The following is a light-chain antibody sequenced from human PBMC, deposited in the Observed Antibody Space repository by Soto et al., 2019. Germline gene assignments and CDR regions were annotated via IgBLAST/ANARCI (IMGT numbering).Light chain of an antibody. Sequence: QSVLTQPPSVSGAPGQRVTISCTGSSSNIGAGYDVHWYQQLPGTAPKLLIYGNSNRPSGVPDRFSGSKSGTSASLAITVLEAEDEADYYCHSYDSSLSGFYVFGSGTKVTVL. CDR3: HSYDSSLSGFYV. CDR2: GNS. J-gene: IGLJ1*01. V-gene: IGLV1-40*01. CDR1: SSNIGAGYD.